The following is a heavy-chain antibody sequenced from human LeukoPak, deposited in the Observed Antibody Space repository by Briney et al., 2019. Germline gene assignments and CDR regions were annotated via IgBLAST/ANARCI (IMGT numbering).Heavy chain of an antibody. J-gene: IGHJ4*02. D-gene: IGHD2-15*01. Sequence: GGSLRLSCAASGFTFSTYGVNWVRQAPGKGLEWVAFIRYDGNSKYYADSVKGRFTISRDNSKNTLYLQMNSLRAEDTAVYYCVKDQGFWFECSGGNCLFDYWGQGTLVTVSS. CDR2: IRYDGNSK. V-gene: IGHV3-30*02. CDR3: VKDQGFWFECSGGNCLFDY. CDR1: GFTFSTYG.